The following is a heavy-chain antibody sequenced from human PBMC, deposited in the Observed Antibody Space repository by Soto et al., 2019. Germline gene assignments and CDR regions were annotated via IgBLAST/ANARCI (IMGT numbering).Heavy chain of an antibody. V-gene: IGHV3-15*07. CDR2: IKTKTHGETT. CDR1: GFAFSNAW. D-gene: IGHD2-15*01. J-gene: IGHJ6*02. CDR3: TTASVEGV. Sequence: EVQLVESGGGSVKPGGSLTLSCAASGFAFSNAWMNWVRQAPGKGLEWVGRIKTKTHGETTDYAAPVKGTFSISRDDSKYTLYLQMSSLKADDTAVYYCTTASVEGVWGQGTTVTVSS.